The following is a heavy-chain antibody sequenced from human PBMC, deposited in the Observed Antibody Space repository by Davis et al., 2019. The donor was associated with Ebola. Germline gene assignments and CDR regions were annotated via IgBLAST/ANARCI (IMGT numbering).Heavy chain of an antibody. CDR3: ARHSGSYYYYYYYYYMDV. D-gene: IGHD1-26*01. V-gene: IGHV4-59*01. CDR1: GGSISSYY. J-gene: IGHJ6*03. CDR2: IYYSGST. Sequence: PGGSLRLSCTVSGGSISSYYWSWIRQPPGKGLEWIGYIYYSGSTNYNPSLKSRVTISVDTSKNQFSLKLSSVTAADTDVYYCARHSGSYYYYYYYYYMDVWGKGTTVTVSS.